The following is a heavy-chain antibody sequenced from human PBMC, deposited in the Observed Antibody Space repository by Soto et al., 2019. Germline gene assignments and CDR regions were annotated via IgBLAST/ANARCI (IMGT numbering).Heavy chain of an antibody. D-gene: IGHD6-13*01. CDR3: ASDRTTAGTVNWFDP. CDR1: GGSISSDD. J-gene: IGHJ5*02. V-gene: IGHV4-4*07. CDR2: VYTSGYS. Sequence: VQLQESGPGLVKPSETLSLICTVSGGSISSDDLSWIRQPAGKGLEWIGRVYTSGYSNSNPSLKIRVTMSLATSKTHFSLNLSSVTAADTAVYYCASDRTTAGTVNWFDPWGPGTLVTVSS.